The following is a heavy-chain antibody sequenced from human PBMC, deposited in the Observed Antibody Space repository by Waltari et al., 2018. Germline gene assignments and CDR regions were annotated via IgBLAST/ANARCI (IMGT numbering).Heavy chain of an antibody. CDR3: ARMVYSSGWLIDY. V-gene: IGHV3-53*01. J-gene: IGHJ4*02. D-gene: IGHD6-19*01. CDR2: IYSGGTP. CDR1: GFTVSSNY. Sequence: EVQLVESGGGLIQPGGSLRLSCAASGFTVSSNYMSWVRQAPGKGLAWVSVIYSGGTPYYAASGKGRFTISRDNSKNTLYLQMNSLRAEDTAVYYCARMVYSSGWLIDYWGQGTLVTVSS.